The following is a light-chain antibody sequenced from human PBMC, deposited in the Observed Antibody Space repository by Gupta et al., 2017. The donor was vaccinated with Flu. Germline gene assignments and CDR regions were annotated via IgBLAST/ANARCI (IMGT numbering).Light chain of an antibody. V-gene: IGLV3-21*02. CDR1: NIGSKS. CDR2: DDS. Sequence: GNNIGSKSVHWYQQKPGQAPVLVVHDDSDRPSGIPERFSGSNSGNTATLIISRVEAGDEADYYCQVWDSTNDPVVFGGGTRLTVL. CDR3: QVWDSTNDPVV. J-gene: IGLJ2*01.